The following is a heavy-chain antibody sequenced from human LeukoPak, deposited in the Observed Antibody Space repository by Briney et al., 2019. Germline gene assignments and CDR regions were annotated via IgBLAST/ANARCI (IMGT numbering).Heavy chain of an antibody. D-gene: IGHD3-10*01. Sequence: SETLSLTCSVSGYSIGSGYDWAWIRQAPGKGLEWIGSINYSGRTYYNPSLKSRVTISVDTSKNQFSLKLSSVTAADTAIYYCARGGYYGSGNDFRFDPWGQGTLVTVSS. J-gene: IGHJ5*02. CDR3: ARGGYYGSGNDFRFDP. CDR2: INYSGRT. CDR1: GYSIGSGYD. V-gene: IGHV4-38-2*02.